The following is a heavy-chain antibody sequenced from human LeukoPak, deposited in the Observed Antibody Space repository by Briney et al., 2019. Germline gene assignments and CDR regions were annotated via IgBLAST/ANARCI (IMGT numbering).Heavy chain of an antibody. D-gene: IGHD1-1*01. J-gene: IGHJ4*02. CDR3: ARDSWNGACGY. CDR2: INPSGGST. Sequence: ASVKVSCKASGYTFTGYYMHWVRQAPGQGLEWMGIINPSGGSTSYAQKFQGRVTMTRDTSTSTVYMELSSLRSEDTAVYYCARDSWNGACGYWGQGTLVTVSS. CDR1: GYTFTGYY. V-gene: IGHV1-46*01.